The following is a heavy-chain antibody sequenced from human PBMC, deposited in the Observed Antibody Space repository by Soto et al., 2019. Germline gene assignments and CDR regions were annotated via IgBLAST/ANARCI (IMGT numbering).Heavy chain of an antibody. V-gene: IGHV4-59*12. D-gene: IGHD3-9*01. J-gene: IGHJ6*03. CDR1: GGSISSYY. CDR2: IYYSGST. Sequence: SETLSLTCTVSGGSISSYYWSWIRQPPGKGLEWIGYIYYSGSTNYNPSLKSRVTISVDTSKNQFSLKLSSVTAADPAVYYCAREAVLRYFDFQPRYYYYYMDVWGKGTTVTVSS. CDR3: AREAVLRYFDFQPRYYYYYMDV.